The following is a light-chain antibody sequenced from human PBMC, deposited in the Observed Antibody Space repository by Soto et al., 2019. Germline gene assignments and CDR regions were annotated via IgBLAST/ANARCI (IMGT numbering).Light chain of an antibody. CDR1: SSDVGSYNL. V-gene: IGLV2-23*01. CDR3: CSYVGASTYV. CDR2: EGS. Sequence: QSVLTQPASVSGSPGQSITISCTGTSSDVGSYNLVSWYQQHPGKAPKLMIYEGSKRPSGVSNRFSGSTSGSTASLTISGLQAEDEADYYCCSYVGASTYVFGTGTKGTVL. J-gene: IGLJ1*01.